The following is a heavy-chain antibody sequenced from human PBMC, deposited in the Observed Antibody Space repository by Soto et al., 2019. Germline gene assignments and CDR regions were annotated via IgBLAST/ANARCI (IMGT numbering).Heavy chain of an antibody. Sequence: ESGGGLVLPGGSLRLSCEASGITFSNFGMSWVRQAPGKGLEWVSGLTGNGGTTYYADSVKGRFTISRDNSKNTLSLQMNSLRVDDTAVYYCAQGGQYQQPYQFDFWGQGILVTDSS. CDR1: GITFSNFG. J-gene: IGHJ4*02. D-gene: IGHD2-2*01. CDR3: AQGGQYQQPYQFDF. V-gene: IGHV3-23*01. CDR2: LTGNGGTT.